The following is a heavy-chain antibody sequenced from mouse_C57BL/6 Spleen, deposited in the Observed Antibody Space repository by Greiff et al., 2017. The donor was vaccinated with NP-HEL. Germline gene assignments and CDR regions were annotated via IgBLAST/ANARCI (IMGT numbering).Heavy chain of an antibody. V-gene: IGHV5-17*01. D-gene: IGHD3-2*02. Sequence: EVKRVESGGGLVKPGGSLKLSCAASGFTFSDYGMHWVRQAPEKGLEWVAYISSGSSTIYYADTVKGRFTIARDNAKNTLFLQMTSLRSEDTAMYYCARKDSSGLGYAMDYWGQGTSVTVSS. CDR3: ARKDSSGLGYAMDY. CDR1: GFTFSDYG. CDR2: ISSGSSTI. J-gene: IGHJ4*01.